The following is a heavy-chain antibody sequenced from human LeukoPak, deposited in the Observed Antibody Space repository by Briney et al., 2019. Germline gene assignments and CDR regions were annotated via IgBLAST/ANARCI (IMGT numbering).Heavy chain of an antibody. CDR1: GYIFSNYG. D-gene: IGHD6-13*01. CDR3: ARDRKWQQVVPDAFDI. CDR2: ISGHSGNT. J-gene: IGHJ3*02. V-gene: IGHV1-18*01. Sequence: GASVKVSCKASGYIFSNYGITWVRQAPGHGLEWMGWISGHSGNTNYAQKFQDRATMTTDTSTSTAYMELRSLRFDDTAVYYCARDRKWQQVVPDAFDIWGQGTMVTVSS.